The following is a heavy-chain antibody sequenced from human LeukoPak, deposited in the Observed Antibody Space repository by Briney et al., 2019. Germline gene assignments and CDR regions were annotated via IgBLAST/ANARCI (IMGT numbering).Heavy chain of an antibody. D-gene: IGHD6-25*01. Sequence: ASMKVSCKASGYTFTSYDINWVRQATGQGLEWMGWMNPNSGNTGYAQKFQGRVTMTRNTSISTAYMELSSLRSEDTAVYYCASTNYGYSSEGLWFDPWGQGTLVTVSS. CDR2: MNPNSGNT. CDR3: ASTNYGYSSEGLWFDP. V-gene: IGHV1-8*01. CDR1: GYTFTSYD. J-gene: IGHJ5*02.